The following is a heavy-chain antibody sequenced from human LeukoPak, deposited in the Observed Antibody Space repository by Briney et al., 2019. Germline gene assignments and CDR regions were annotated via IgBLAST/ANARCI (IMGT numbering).Heavy chain of an antibody. CDR3: ARVGSSSWYRRWFDP. V-gene: IGHV4-34*01. Sequence: SETLSLTCAVYGGSFSGYYWSWIRQPPGKGLEWIGEINHSGSTNYNPSLKSRVTISVDTSKNQFSLKLSSVTAADTAVYYCARVGSSSWYRRWFDPWGQGTLVIVSS. CDR2: INHSGST. J-gene: IGHJ5*02. CDR1: GGSFSGYY. D-gene: IGHD6-13*01.